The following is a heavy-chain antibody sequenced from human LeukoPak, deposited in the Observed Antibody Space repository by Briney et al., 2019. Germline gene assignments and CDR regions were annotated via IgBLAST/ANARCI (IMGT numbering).Heavy chain of an antibody. CDR2: ISGSGGST. J-gene: IGHJ4*02. D-gene: IGHD6-19*01. CDR3: ARDNLGPFSSGWSY. V-gene: IGHV3-23*01. CDR1: GFTFSSYA. Sequence: SGGSLRLSCAASGFTFSSYAMSWVRQAPGKGLEWVSAISGSGGSTYYADSVKGRFTISRDNSKNTLYLQMNSLRAEDTAVYYCARDNLGPFSSGWSYWGQGTLVTVSS.